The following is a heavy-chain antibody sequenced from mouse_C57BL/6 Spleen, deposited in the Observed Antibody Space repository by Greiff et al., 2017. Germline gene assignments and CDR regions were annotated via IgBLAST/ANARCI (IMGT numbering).Heavy chain of an antibody. CDR2: IYPRSGNT. D-gene: IGHD1-1*01. CDR1: GYTFPSYG. Sequence: VQLTESGAELARPGASVKLSCKASGYTFPSYGISWVKQRTGPGLAWIGEIYPRSGNTYYNEKFKGKATLTADTSSSTAYMELRSLTAEDSAVYFCARERDYYGSSYYFDDWGQGTTLTVSS. J-gene: IGHJ2*01. CDR3: ARERDYYGSSYYFDD. V-gene: IGHV1-81*01.